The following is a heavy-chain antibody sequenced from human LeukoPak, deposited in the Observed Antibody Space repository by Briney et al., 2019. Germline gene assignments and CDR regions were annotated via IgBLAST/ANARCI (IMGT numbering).Heavy chain of an antibody. V-gene: IGHV4-39*07. J-gene: IGHJ4*02. D-gene: IGHD3-16*02. Sequence: PSETLSLTCTVSGGSISGSNYYWGWIRQPPGKGLEWIGVVYYSGSTYYSSSFKSRVTISVDTSKNQFSLRLSSVTAADTAVYYCARYDVWGSYRAFDYWGQGTLVTVSS. CDR1: GGSISGSNYY. CDR2: VYYSGST. CDR3: ARYDVWGSYRAFDY.